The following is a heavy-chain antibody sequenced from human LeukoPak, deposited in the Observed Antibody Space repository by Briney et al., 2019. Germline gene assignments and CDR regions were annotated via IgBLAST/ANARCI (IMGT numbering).Heavy chain of an antibody. J-gene: IGHJ4*02. CDR2: VSGSGGST. CDR3: AKDYKRTYYYDSSGYTDY. D-gene: IGHD3-22*01. V-gene: IGHV3-23*01. CDR1: GFTFSSYG. Sequence: GGSLRLSCAASGFTFSSYGMSWVRQAPGKGLEWVSTVSGSGGSTYYADSVKGRFTISRDNSKSTLYLQMNSLRAEDTAVYYCAKDYKRTYYYDSSGYTDYWGQGTLVTVST.